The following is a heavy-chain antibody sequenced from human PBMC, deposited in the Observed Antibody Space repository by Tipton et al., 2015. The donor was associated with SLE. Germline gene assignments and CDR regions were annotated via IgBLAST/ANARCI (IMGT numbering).Heavy chain of an antibody. Sequence: SLRLSCATSGFTLRSYDMHWVRQAPGKGLEWVSVIYSGGSTYYADSVKGRFTISRDNSKNTLYLQMNSLRAEDTAVYYCARVAADQFAYWYFDLWGRGTLVTVSS. CDR1: GFTLRSYD. V-gene: IGHV3-66*02. J-gene: IGHJ2*01. CDR3: ARVAADQFAYWYFDL. D-gene: IGHD6-25*01. CDR2: IYSGGST.